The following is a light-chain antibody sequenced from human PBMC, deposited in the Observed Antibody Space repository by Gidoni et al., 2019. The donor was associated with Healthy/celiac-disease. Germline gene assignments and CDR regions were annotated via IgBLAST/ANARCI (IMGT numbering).Light chain of an antibody. Sequence: DIKVTQSPSSLSASVGDRVTITCRASQSISSYLSLYQQKPGKAPKLLIYAASSLQSGVPSRFSGSGSGTDFTLTISSLQPEDFATYYCQQSYSTPRTFGQGTKVEIK. CDR2: AAS. CDR3: QQSYSTPRT. CDR1: QSISSY. V-gene: IGKV1-39*01. J-gene: IGKJ1*01.